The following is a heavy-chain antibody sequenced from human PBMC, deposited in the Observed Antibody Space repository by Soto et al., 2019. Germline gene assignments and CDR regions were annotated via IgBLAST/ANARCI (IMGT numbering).Heavy chain of an antibody. CDR1: GGTFSSYA. CDR3: ARGNDILTGPDQH. CDR2: IIPIFGTA. Sequence: GXSVKVSCKASGGTFSSYAISWVRQAPGQGLEWMGGIIPIFGTANYAQKFQGRVTITADKSTSTAYMELSSLRSEDTAVYYCARGNDILTGPDQHWGQGTQVTVSS. J-gene: IGHJ4*02. D-gene: IGHD3-9*01. V-gene: IGHV1-69*06.